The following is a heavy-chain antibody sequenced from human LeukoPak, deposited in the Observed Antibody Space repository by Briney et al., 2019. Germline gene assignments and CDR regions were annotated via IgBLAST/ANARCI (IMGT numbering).Heavy chain of an antibody. CDR3: TDYGDSDY. J-gene: IGHJ4*02. CDR1: GFTFGDYA. D-gene: IGHD4-17*01. CDR2: IRSKAYGGTT. Sequence: GGSLRLSCTASGFTFGDYAMSWVRQAPGKGLGWVGFIRSKAYGGTTEYAASVKGRFTISRDDSKSIAYLQMNSLKTEDTAVYYCTDYGDSDYWGQGTLVTVSS. V-gene: IGHV3-49*04.